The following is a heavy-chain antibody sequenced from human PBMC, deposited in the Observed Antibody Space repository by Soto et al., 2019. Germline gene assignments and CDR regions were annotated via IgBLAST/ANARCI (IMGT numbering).Heavy chain of an antibody. CDR1: GGLLSSYA. Sequence: SVKVSCKDTGGLLSSYAVSWVRQAPGQGLEWMGGIIPVFDTVYYAQKFQGRVTITADESTNTVYMELSSLRSEDTAVYYCARDRQLGKPRSPFDYWGQGTLVTVSS. V-gene: IGHV1-69*13. J-gene: IGHJ4*02. CDR2: IIPVFDTV. D-gene: IGHD6-6*01. CDR3: ARDRQLGKPRSPFDY.